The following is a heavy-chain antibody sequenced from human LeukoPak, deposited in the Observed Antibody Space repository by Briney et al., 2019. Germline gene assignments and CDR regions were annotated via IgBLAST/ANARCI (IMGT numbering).Heavy chain of an antibody. CDR3: ARDGTAAGLYFDL. D-gene: IGHD6-13*01. V-gene: IGHV3-7*01. CDR1: GFTFSSYW. CDR2: IRQDGGEK. Sequence: PGGSLRLSCAGSGFTFSSYWMNWVRQAPGKGVEWVASIRQDGGEKSYVDSVKGRFTISRDNTKNSLYLQMSSLRAEDTAVYYCARDGTAAGLYFDLWGQGTLVTVSS. J-gene: IGHJ4*01.